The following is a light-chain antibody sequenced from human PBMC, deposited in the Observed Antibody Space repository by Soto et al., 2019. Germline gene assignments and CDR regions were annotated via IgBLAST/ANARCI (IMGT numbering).Light chain of an antibody. V-gene: IGKV3-20*01. CDR2: GAS. CDR3: QQHYNTPRT. CDR1: QSVNRNY. J-gene: IGKJ1*01. Sequence: EIVLTQPPGTLSLSTGERATLSCRASQSVNRNYIAWYQQKPGQAPRLLFYGASSRVTGIPQRFSGSGSGTHFTLTISSLQPEDFATYYCQQHYNTPRTFGQGTKVDIK.